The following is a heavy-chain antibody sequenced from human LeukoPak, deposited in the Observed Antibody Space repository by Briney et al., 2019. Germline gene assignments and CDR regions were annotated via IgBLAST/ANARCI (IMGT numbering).Heavy chain of an antibody. D-gene: IGHD1-26*01. CDR2: IYSGGKI. Sequence: GGSLRLSCAASGFTVSSTYMSWVRQAPGKGLEWVSVIYSGGKIYYIDSVKGRFTVSKDNAKNTLYLQMNSLRAEDTAVYYCATDRNGGKYYDYWGQGTLVTVSS. J-gene: IGHJ4*02. CDR1: GFTVSSTY. V-gene: IGHV3-53*01. CDR3: ATDRNGGKYYDY.